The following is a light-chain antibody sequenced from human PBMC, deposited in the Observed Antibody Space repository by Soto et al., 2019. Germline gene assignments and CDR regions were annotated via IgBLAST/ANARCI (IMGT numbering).Light chain of an antibody. V-gene: IGKV1-39*01. CDR1: QTISKY. J-gene: IGKJ2*01. CDR3: QQTDTKPYT. CDR2: SAS. Sequence: DIQMTQSPSSLPASVGDRVTITCRASQTISKYLNWYHQKPGRAPKLLIFSASSLQRGVPSRFSGSGSGTDFTLTISSLEPDDCATYYCQQTDTKPYTFGHGTKLEIK.